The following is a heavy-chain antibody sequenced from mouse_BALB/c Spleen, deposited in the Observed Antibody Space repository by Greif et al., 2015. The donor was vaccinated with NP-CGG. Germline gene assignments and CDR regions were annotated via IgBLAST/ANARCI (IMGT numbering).Heavy chain of an antibody. D-gene: IGHD2-10*01. CDR1: GYTFTSYY. V-gene: IGHV1S56*01. Sequence: QDQLQQSGPELVKPGASVRISCKASGYTFTSYYIHWVKQRPGQGLEWIGWIYPGNVNTKYNEKFKGKATLTADKSSSTAYMQLSSLTSEDSAVYFCARSYYGNYEVDYWGQGTTLTVSS. CDR3: ARSYYGNYEVDY. J-gene: IGHJ2*01. CDR2: IYPGNVNT.